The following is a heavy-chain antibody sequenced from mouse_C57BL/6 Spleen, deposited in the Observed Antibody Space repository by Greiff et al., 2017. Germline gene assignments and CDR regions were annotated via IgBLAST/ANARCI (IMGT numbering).Heavy chain of an antibody. D-gene: IGHD3-2*02. CDR1: GYTFTSYW. J-gene: IGHJ3*01. V-gene: IGHV1-59*01. CDR3: ALDSSGYLDWFAY. Sequence: QVQLQQPGAELVRPGTSVKLSCKASGYTFTSYWMHWVKQRPGQGLEWIGVIDPSDSYTNYNQKFKGKATLTVDTSSSTAYRQLSSLTSEDSAVYYCALDSSGYLDWFAYWGQGTLVTVSA. CDR2: IDPSDSYT.